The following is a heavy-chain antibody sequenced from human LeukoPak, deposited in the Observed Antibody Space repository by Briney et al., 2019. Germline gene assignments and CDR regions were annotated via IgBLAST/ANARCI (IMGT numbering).Heavy chain of an antibody. V-gene: IGHV4-38-2*02. J-gene: IGHJ4*02. D-gene: IGHD3-16*02. CDR2: IYHSGST. CDR3: AVQGFGGVIVATFDY. Sequence: SETLSLTCTVSGYSISSGYYWGWIRQPPGQGLEWIGSIYHSGSTYYNPSLKSRVTISVDTSKSQFSLKLSSVTAADTAVYYCAVQGFGGVIVATFDYWGQGTLVTVSS. CDR1: GYSISSGYY.